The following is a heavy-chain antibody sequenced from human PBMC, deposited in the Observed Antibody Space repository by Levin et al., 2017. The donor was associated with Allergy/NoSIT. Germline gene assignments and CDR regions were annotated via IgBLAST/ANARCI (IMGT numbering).Heavy chain of an antibody. V-gene: IGHV1-24*01. Sequence: ASVKVCCRVSGYSVTELSMHWVRQAPGKGLEWMGGFDLEESQTIYAQKFQGRVTMTEDTSTDTAYMQLSSLKSEDTAVYYCASVSDTRGWYGGAFDIWGQGTMVTVSS. CDR3: ASVSDTRGWYGGAFDI. CDR1: GYSVTELS. D-gene: IGHD6-19*01. CDR2: FDLEESQT. J-gene: IGHJ3*02.